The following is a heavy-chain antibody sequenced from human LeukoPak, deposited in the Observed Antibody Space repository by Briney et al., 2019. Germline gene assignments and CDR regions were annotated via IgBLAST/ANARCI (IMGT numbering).Heavy chain of an antibody. CDR2: IYSGGST. Sequence: GGSLRLSCAASGFTVSSNYMSWVRQAPGRGLEWVSIIYSGGSTFYADSVKGRFTISRDNSKNTLYLQMNSLRAEDTAVYYCARGLGGYFDYWGQGTLVTVSS. CDR1: GFTVSSNY. D-gene: IGHD3-10*01. V-gene: IGHV3-53*01. J-gene: IGHJ4*02. CDR3: ARGLGGYFDY.